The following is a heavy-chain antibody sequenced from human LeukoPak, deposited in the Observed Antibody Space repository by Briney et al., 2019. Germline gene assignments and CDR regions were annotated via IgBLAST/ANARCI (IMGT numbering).Heavy chain of an antibody. CDR3: TRGYSGSYYGYYFDY. V-gene: IGHV3-49*04. CDR2: IRSKAYGGTT. J-gene: IGHJ4*02. Sequence: GESLKISCTASGFTFGDYAMSWVRQAPGKGLEWVGFIRSKAYGGTTEYAASVKGRFTISRDDSKSIAYLQMNSLKTEDTAVYYCTRGYSGSYYGYYFDYWGQGTLVTVSS. CDR1: GFTFGDYA. D-gene: IGHD1-26*01.